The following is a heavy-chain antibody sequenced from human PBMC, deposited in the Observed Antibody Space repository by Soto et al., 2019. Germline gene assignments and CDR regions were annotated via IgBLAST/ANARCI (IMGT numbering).Heavy chain of an antibody. V-gene: IGHV4-34*01. CDR1: GGSFSGYY. Sequence: SETLSLTCAVYGGSFSGYYWSWIRQPPGKGLEWIGEINHSGSTNYNPSLKSRVTISVDTSKNQFSLKLSSVTAADTAVYYCARGGSADYVWGNRGYYYYYGMDVWGQGTTVTVSS. D-gene: IGHD3-16*01. CDR3: ARGGSADYVWGNRGYYYYYGMDV. CDR2: INHSGST. J-gene: IGHJ6*02.